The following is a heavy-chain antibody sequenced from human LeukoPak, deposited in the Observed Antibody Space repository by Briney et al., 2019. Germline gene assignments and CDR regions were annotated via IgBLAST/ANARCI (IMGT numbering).Heavy chain of an antibody. Sequence: SGGSLRLSCAASGFTFSSYAMSWVRQAPGKGLEWVSAISGSGGSTYYADSVKGRFTISRDNAKNSLYLQMNSLRAEDTAVYYCARAKDVLRYFDWPDAFDIWGQGTMVTVSS. CDR3: ARAKDVLRYFDWPDAFDI. CDR1: GFTFSSYA. J-gene: IGHJ3*02. CDR2: ISGSGGST. V-gene: IGHV3-23*01. D-gene: IGHD3-9*01.